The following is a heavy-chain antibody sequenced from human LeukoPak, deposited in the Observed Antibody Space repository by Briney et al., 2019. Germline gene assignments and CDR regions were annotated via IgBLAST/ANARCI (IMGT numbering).Heavy chain of an antibody. CDR2: IIPILGIA. CDR1: GGTFSSYA. CDR3: ARELGLTYPFDY. D-gene: IGHD7-27*01. V-gene: IGHV1-69*04. J-gene: IGHJ4*02. Sequence: SVKVSCKASGGTFSSYAISWVRQAPGQGLEWMGRIIPILGIANYAQKFQGRVTMTRDTSTSTVYMELSSLRSEDTAVYYCARELGLTYPFDYWGQGTLVTVSS.